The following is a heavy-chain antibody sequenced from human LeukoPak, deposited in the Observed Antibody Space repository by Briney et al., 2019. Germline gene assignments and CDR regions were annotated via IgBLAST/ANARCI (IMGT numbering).Heavy chain of an antibody. CDR1: GVTISSNNW. CDR3: ARGPSVGAHFDY. J-gene: IGHJ4*02. D-gene: IGHD1-26*01. CDR2: IYHSGTT. V-gene: IGHV4-4*02. Sequence: PSGTLSLTCAAYGVTISSNNWWSWVRQPPGKGLEWIGEIYHSGTTNYNPSLKSRVTISVDKSKNQFSLKLTSVTAADTAVYYCARGPSVGAHFDYWGQGTLVTVSS.